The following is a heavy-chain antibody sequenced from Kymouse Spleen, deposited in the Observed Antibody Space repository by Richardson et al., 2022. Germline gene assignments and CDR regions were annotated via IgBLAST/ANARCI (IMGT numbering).Heavy chain of an antibody. J-gene: IGHJ4*02. V-gene: IGHV4-61*01. CDR3: AREVAARRFDY. CDR2: IYYSGST. Sequence: QVQLQESGPGLVKPSETLSLTCTVSGGSVSSGSYYWSWIRQPPGKGLEWIGYIYYSGSTNYNPSLKSRVTISVDTSKNQFSLKLSSVTAADTAVYYCAREVAARRFDYWGQGTLVTVSS. D-gene: IGHD6-6*01. CDR1: GGSVSSGSYY.